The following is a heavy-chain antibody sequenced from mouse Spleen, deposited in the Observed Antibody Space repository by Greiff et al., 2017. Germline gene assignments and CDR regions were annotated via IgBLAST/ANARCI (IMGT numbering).Heavy chain of an antibody. CDR3: HYDAMDY. Sequence: EVQLQQSGPELVKPGASVKISCKASGYTFTDYYMNWVKQSHGKSLEWIGDINPNNGGTSYNQKFKGKATLTVDKSSSTAYMELRSLTSEDSAVYYCHYDAMDYWGQGTSVTVSS. CDR1: GYTFTDYY. J-gene: IGHJ4*01. V-gene: IGHV1-26*01. CDR2: INPNNGGT. D-gene: IGHD1-1*02.